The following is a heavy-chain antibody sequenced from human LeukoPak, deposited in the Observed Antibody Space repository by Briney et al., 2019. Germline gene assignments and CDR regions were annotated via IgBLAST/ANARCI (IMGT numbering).Heavy chain of an antibody. CDR1: GGSISSSSYY. CDR3: ARWSLAVAGTSVFDWFDP. D-gene: IGHD6-19*01. J-gene: IGHJ5*02. V-gene: IGHV4-39*01. Sequence: SETLSLTCTVSGGSISSSSYYWGWIRQPPGKGLEWIGSIYYSGSTYYNPSLKSRVTISVDTSKNQFSLKLSSVTAADTAVYYCARWSLAVAGTSVFDWFDPWGQGTLVTVSS. CDR2: IYYSGST.